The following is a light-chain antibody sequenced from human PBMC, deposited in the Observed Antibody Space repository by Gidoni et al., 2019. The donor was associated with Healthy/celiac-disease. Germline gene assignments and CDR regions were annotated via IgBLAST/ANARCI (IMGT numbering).Light chain of an antibody. CDR2: AAS. CDR3: QQSYSTLRFT. V-gene: IGKV1-39*01. J-gene: IGKJ3*01. CDR1: QSISSY. Sequence: DIQMTQSPSSLSASVGDRVTITCRASQSISSYLNWYQQKPGKDPKLLLYAASSLQSGVPSRFSGSGSGTDFTLTISSLQPADFATYYCQQSYSTLRFTFGPGTKVDIK.